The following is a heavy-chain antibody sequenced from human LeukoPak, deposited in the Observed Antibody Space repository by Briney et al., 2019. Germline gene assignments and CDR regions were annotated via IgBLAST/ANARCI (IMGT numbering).Heavy chain of an antibody. CDR1: GFTFSNYE. J-gene: IGHJ3*02. Sequence: PGGSLRLSCAASGFTFSNYEMNWVRQAPGKGLEWVSYICSGGGSIYYADSVRGRFTSSRDNAKKSLFLQMNSLRVEDTAVYYCARDDYGGTFDAFDIWGQGAMVTVSS. CDR2: ICSGGGSI. V-gene: IGHV3-48*03. D-gene: IGHD4-17*01. CDR3: ARDDYGGTFDAFDI.